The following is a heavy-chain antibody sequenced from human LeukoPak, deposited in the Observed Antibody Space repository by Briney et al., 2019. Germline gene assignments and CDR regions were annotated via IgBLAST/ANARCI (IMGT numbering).Heavy chain of an antibody. CDR1: GYTFTSYY. J-gene: IGHJ4*02. Sequence: GASVKVSCKASGYTFTSYYMHWVRQAPGQGLEWMGIINPSGGSTSYAQKFQGRVTMTRDMSTSTVYMELSSLRSEDTAVYYCARDTYYYDSSGSTQTYYLDYWGQGTLVTVSS. D-gene: IGHD3-22*01. CDR3: ARDTYYYDSSGSTQTYYLDY. V-gene: IGHV1-46*01. CDR2: INPSGGST.